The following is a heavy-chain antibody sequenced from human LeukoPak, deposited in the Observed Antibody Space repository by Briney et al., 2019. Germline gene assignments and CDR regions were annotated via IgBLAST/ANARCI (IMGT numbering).Heavy chain of an antibody. CDR1: GGTFSSYA. J-gene: IGHJ4*02. CDR2: ISAYNDNT. CDR3: ARDLSRWLVQGY. V-gene: IGHV1-18*01. D-gene: IGHD6-19*01. Sequence: GSSVKVSCKASGGTFSSYAISWVRQAPGQGLEWMGWISAYNDNTNYAQKLQGRVTMTTDTSTSTAYMELRSLRSDDTAVYYCARDLSRWLVQGYWGQGTLVTVSS.